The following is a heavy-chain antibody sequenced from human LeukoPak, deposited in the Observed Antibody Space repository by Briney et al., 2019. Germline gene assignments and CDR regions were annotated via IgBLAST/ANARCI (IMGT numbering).Heavy chain of an antibody. V-gene: IGHV4-30-2*01. CDR2: IYHSGSS. D-gene: IGHD3-10*01. CDR1: GGSISSGGYS. CDR3: AIGTAEQFREPTGERYDY. J-gene: IGHJ4*02. Sequence: PSETLSLTCAVSGGSISSGGYSWSWIRQPPGKGLEWIGYIYHSGSSYSTPSLPTRVAISVDRSQHQFSPNLSSVPAAPPAVYYFAIGTAEQFREPTGERYDYWGQGTLVTVSS.